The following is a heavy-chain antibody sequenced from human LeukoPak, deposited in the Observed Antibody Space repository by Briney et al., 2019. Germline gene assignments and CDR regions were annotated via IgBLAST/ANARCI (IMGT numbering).Heavy chain of an antibody. CDR2: ISSSGST. D-gene: IGHD2-15*01. Sequence: SETLSLTCNVSGGSMGRYYWSWIRQPPGKGLEWIAYISSSGSTNYNPSLKSRVTISIDASKNQFSLTLNSVTAADTAVYYCARHLVIAATAFDSWGQGTLVTVSS. CDR1: GGSMGRYY. CDR3: ARHLVIAATAFDS. J-gene: IGHJ4*02. V-gene: IGHV4-59*08.